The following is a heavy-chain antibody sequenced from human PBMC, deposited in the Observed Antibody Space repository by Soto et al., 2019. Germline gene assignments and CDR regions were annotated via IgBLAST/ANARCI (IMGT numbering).Heavy chain of an antibody. CDR2: SHYNGNT. V-gene: IGHV4-39*01. D-gene: IGHD3-3*01. Sequence: QLQLQESGPGLVKPSETLSLTCTVSGGSISSSSYYWGWIRQPPGKGLECIGSSHYNGNTYYNPSLKSPVSLSLHSAQHPSSLNLSSVTAADPAVYYCARHWANFWRDHFDYWGQGTLVTVSS. CDR1: GGSISSSSYY. J-gene: IGHJ4*02. CDR3: ARHWANFWRDHFDY.